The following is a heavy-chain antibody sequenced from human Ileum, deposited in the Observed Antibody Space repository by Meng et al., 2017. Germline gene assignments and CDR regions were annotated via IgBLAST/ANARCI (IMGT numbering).Heavy chain of an antibody. Sequence: QVQLQESGPGLGRPSQTLSLTCIVSGVSISSNVNYWSWIRQHPGKGLEWLGYMYYSGSTYYNPSINTPITISLDTSKNQFSLRLDSVTAADTAVYFCARNDLAFWYFDLWGRGTLVTVSS. J-gene: IGHJ2*01. V-gene: IGHV4-31*01. D-gene: IGHD3-3*01. CDR1: GVSISSNVNY. CDR2: MYYSGST. CDR3: ARNDLAFWYFDL.